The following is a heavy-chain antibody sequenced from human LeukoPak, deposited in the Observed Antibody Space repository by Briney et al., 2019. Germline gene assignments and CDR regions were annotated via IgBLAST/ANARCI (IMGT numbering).Heavy chain of an antibody. V-gene: IGHV3-74*01. Sequence: GGSLRLSCAASGVTFSSYWMHWVRQAPGKGLIWVSRINSDGSSTSYADSVKGRFTISRDNSKNTLYLQMNSLRAEDTAVYYCARIPIVVITSGGYWGQGTLVTVSS. J-gene: IGHJ4*02. D-gene: IGHD3-22*01. CDR2: INSDGSST. CDR3: ARIPIVVITSGGY. CDR1: GVTFSSYW.